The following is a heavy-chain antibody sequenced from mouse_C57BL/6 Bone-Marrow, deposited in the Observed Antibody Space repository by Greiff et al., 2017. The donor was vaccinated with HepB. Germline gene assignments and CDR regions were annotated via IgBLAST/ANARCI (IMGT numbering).Heavy chain of an antibody. J-gene: IGHJ3*01. V-gene: IGHV1-42*01. CDR3: ARDYRFAY. D-gene: IGHD2-4*01. Sequence: VQLQQSGPELVKPGASVKISCKASGYSFTGYYMNWVKQSPEKSLEWIGEINPSTGGTTYNQKFKAKATLTVDKSASTASMQLKSLTSEDSAVYYCARDYRFAYWGQGTRVTVSA. CDR2: INPSTGGT. CDR1: GYSFTGYY.